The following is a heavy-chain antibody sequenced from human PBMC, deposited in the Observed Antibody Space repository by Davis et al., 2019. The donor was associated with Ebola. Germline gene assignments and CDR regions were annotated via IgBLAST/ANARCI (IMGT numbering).Heavy chain of an antibody. CDR1: GFSFDDYA. CDR2: ISWDSGNI. D-gene: IGHD1-26*01. V-gene: IGHV3-9*01. Sequence: SLKISCAASGFSFDDYAMHWVRQVPGKGLEWVSGISWDSGNIGYADSVKGRFSISRDNAKNSLYLQMNSLRVDDTAVYYCVGEIRSLRSSWGQGTLVTVSS. CDR3: VGEIRSLRSS. J-gene: IGHJ5*02.